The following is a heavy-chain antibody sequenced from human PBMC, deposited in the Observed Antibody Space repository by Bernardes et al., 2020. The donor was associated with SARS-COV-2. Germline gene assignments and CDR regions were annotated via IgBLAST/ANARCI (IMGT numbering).Heavy chain of an antibody. CDR1: GDSIVTSRYF. CDR2: TSHSGTT. Sequence: SETLSLTCSVSGDSIVTSRYFWGWVRQAPGKGLEWIGCTSHSGTTYYNPSIRRPITMSVDTARNQFSLKLTSVTAADTARYFCTGSQWELIPLLWGQGTLVSVSS. V-gene: IGHV4-39*07. D-gene: IGHD1-26*01. J-gene: IGHJ4*02. CDR3: TGSQWELIPLL.